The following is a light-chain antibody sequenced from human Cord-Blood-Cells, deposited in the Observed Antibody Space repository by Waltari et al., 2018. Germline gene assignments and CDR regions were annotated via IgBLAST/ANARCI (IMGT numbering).Light chain of an antibody. V-gene: IGKV3-20*01. CDR2: GAS. Sequence: EIVLTQSPGTLSLSPGERATLSCRASQSVSSSYLAWYQQKPGQAPRLLIYGASSRATGIPDRFSGSGSGTDFTLTISRLEPEDFAVYYCQQYGSPFTFGPGTKLDIK. CDR3: QQYGSPFT. CDR1: QSVSSSY. J-gene: IGKJ3*01.